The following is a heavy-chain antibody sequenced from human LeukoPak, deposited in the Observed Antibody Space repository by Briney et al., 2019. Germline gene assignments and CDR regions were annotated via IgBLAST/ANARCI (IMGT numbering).Heavy chain of an antibody. CDR3: ASALSSGRAAFDI. J-gene: IGHJ3*02. CDR2: IYTSGST. D-gene: IGHD6-25*01. Sequence: SETLSLTCTVSGGSINTNYWSWIRQPPRKGLEWIGRIYTSGSTNYNPSLKSRVTMSVDTSKNQFSLKLSSVTAADTAVYYCASALSSGRAAFDIWGQGTMVTVSS. V-gene: IGHV4-4*07. CDR1: GGSINTNY.